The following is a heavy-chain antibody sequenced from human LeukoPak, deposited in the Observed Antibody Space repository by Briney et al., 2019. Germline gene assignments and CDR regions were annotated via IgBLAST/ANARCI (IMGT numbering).Heavy chain of an antibody. Sequence: GGSLRLSCAASGFTFSTDAMSWVRQAPGKGLEWVSGISGSGTITYSADSVKGRFTISRDNSKNTLYLQMNSLRAEDTAVYYCASAAKDSSGYYYLSGYWGQGTLVTVSS. V-gene: IGHV3-23*01. J-gene: IGHJ4*02. CDR1: GFTFSTDA. CDR3: ASAAKDSSGYYYLSGY. CDR2: ISGSGTIT. D-gene: IGHD3-22*01.